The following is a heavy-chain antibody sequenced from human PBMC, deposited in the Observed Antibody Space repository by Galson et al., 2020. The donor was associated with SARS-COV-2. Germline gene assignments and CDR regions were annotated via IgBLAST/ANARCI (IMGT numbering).Heavy chain of an antibody. D-gene: IGHD6-13*01. CDR3: ARIIPWFGSSWLGGWFDP. Sequence: SGPTLVKPTQTLTLTCTFSGFSLSTSGMCVSWIRQPPGKALEWLALIDWDDDKYYSTSLKTRLTISKDTSKNQVVLTMTNMDPVDTATYYCARIIPWFGSSWLGGWFDPWGQGTLVTVSS. V-gene: IGHV2-70*01. J-gene: IGHJ5*02. CDR2: IDWDDDK. CDR1: GFSLSTSGMC.